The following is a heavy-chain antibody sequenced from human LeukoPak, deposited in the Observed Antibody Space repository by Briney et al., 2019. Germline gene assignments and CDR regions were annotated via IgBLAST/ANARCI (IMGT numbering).Heavy chain of an antibody. D-gene: IGHD6-19*01. Sequence: GGSLRLSCAASGFTFSSYSMNWVGQAPGKWLEWVSSISSSSSYIYYADSVKGRFTISRDNAKNSLYLQMNSLRAEDTAVYYCARDLNFYSSGWYDYWGQGTLVTVSS. CDR1: GFTFSSYS. J-gene: IGHJ4*02. CDR3: ARDLNFYSSGWYDY. V-gene: IGHV3-21*01. CDR2: ISSSSSYI.